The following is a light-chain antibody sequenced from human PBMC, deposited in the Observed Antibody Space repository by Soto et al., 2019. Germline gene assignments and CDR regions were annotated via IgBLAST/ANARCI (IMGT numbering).Light chain of an antibody. Sequence: QSALTQPRSVSGSPGQSVTISCTGTNSDVGGYNYVSWYQQHPGKVPKLMIFDVSKRPSGVPDRFSGSKSGNTASLTISGLQEEDEADYHCCSYAGSYILIFGGGTKLTVL. CDR1: NSDVGGYNY. CDR2: DVS. CDR3: CSYAGSYILI. J-gene: IGLJ2*01. V-gene: IGLV2-11*01.